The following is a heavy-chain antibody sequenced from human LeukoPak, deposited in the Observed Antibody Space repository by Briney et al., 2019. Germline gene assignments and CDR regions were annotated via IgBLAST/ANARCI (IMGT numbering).Heavy chain of an antibody. D-gene: IGHD1-26*01. J-gene: IGHJ5*01. V-gene: IGHV4-38-2*02. Sequence: SETLSLTCTVSDYSIRSGYYWDWIRQPPGKELGWIGSIHHSGTTYYNPSLKSRVTISVDTSKNQFSLKVKSVSAADTAVYYCARRTVGPTGRWFDSWGQGTQVTVSS. CDR3: ARRTVGPTGRWFDS. CDR2: IHHSGTT. CDR1: DYSIRSGYY.